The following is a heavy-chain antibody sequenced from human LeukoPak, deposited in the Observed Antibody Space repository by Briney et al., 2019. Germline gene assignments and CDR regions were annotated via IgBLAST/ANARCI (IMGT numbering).Heavy chain of an antibody. J-gene: IGHJ4*01. CDR1: GGTFSSYA. CDR3: ARDGITMVRGAISKLDY. Sequence: ASVKVSCKASGGTFSSYAISWVRQAPGQGLEWMGRIIPILGIANYAQKFQGRVTITADKSTSTAYMELSSLRSEDTAVYYCARDGITMVRGAISKLDYWGQGTLVTVSS. D-gene: IGHD3-10*01. CDR2: IIPILGIA. V-gene: IGHV1-69*04.